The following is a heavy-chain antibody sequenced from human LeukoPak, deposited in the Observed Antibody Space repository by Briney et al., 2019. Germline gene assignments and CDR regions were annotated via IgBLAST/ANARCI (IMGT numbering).Heavy chain of an antibody. Sequence: ASVRVSCKAAVYIFTRYYMHFGGQAPGQGLEWMGWINPNSGGTNYAQKFQGRVTMTRDTSISTAYMELSRLRSDDTAVYYCAREGLTGMVAWCWGQGTLVTVSS. J-gene: IGHJ4*02. CDR3: AREGLTGMVAWC. D-gene: IGHD5-18*01. V-gene: IGHV1-2*02. CDR1: VYIFTRYY. CDR2: INPNSGGT.